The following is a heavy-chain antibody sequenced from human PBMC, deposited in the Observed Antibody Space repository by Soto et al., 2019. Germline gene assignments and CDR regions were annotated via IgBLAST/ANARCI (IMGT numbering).Heavy chain of an antibody. CDR3: ARGIAVSGNALDI. V-gene: IGHV4-31*02. Sequence: WTWIRQHPGKGLEWIAFIYYCGGAFYNPSLQSRVSISVDTSMNQFSLRLTSVTAADTAVFYCARGIAVSGNALDIWGQGTMVTVSS. J-gene: IGHJ3*02. D-gene: IGHD6-19*01. CDR2: IYYCGGA.